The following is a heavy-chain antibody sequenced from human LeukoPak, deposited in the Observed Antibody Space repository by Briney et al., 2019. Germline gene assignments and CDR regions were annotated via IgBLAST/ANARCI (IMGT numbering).Heavy chain of an antibody. D-gene: IGHD3-10*01. CDR2: FDPEDGET. Sequence: ASVKVSCKVSGYTLTELSMHWVRQAPGKGLEWVGGFDPEDGETIYAQKFQGRVTMTEDTSTDTAYVELSSLRSEDTAVYYCATDRALWGFGEGDYWGQGTLVTVSS. J-gene: IGHJ4*02. CDR3: ATDRALWGFGEGDY. CDR1: GYTLTELS. V-gene: IGHV1-24*01.